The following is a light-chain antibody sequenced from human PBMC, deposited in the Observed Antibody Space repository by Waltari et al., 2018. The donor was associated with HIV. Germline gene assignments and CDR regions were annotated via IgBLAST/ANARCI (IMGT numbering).Light chain of an antibody. V-gene: IGKV1-39*01. J-gene: IGKJ4*01. CDR1: QNIKND. Sequence: DIQMTQSPSSVSADVGDRVTITCRASQNIKNDLNWYQQKPGKSPRLLIYSASGLQSGVPSTFSASGSGTEFNFTIADLQTEDPALFYCQQSHKTPLTFGGGT. CDR3: QQSHKTPLT. CDR2: SAS.